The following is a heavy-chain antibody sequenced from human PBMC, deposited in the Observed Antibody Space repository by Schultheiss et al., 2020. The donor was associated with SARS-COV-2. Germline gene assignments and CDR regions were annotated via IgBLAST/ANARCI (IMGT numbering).Heavy chain of an antibody. CDR2: IWYDGSNK. CDR1: GFTFSSYG. V-gene: IGHV3-33*06. Sequence: GGSLRLSCAASGFTFSSYGMHWVRQAPGKGLEWVAVIWYDGSNKYYADSVKGRFTISRDNSKNTLYLQMNSLRAEDTAVYYCAKDLLAAAGIGFYYYYGMDVWGQGTTVTVSS. CDR3: AKDLLAAAGIGFYYYYGMDV. D-gene: IGHD6-13*01. J-gene: IGHJ6*02.